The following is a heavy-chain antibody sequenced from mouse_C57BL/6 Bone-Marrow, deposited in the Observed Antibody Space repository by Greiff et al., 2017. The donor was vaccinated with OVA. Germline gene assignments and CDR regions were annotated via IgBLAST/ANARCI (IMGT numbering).Heavy chain of an antibody. CDR1: GFNIKDDY. V-gene: IGHV14-4*01. J-gene: IGHJ4*01. CDR2: IDPENGDT. CDR3: TTSRQLRRPEAMDY. Sequence: VQLKQSGAELVRPGASVKLSCTASGFNIKDDYMHWVKQRPEQGLEWIGWIDPENGDTEYASKFQGKATITADTSSNTAYLQLSSLTSEDTAVYYCTTSRQLRRPEAMDYWGQGTSVTVAS. D-gene: IGHD3-2*02.